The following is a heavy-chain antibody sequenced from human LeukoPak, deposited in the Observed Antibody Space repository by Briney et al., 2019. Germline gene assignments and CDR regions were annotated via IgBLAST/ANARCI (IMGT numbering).Heavy chain of an antibody. Sequence: PGGSLRLSCDVSGDSISSYYWSWIRQPPEKGLEWLRHIYPSGSANYNPSLKSRGTMSVDTSKNQCSLWLSSVPAADTAVYFCARDYNNWYFDLWGRGTLVTVSS. CDR2: IYPSGSA. D-gene: IGHD5-24*01. V-gene: IGHV4-4*07. J-gene: IGHJ2*01. CDR3: ARDYNNWYFDL. CDR1: GDSISSYY.